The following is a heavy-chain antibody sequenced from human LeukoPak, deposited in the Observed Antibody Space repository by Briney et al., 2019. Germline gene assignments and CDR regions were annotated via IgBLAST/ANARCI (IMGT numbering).Heavy chain of an antibody. D-gene: IGHD2-21*02. CDR3: ATEVTSIVPDY. CDR1: GHTLSELP. J-gene: IGHJ4*02. CDR2: FDPENDER. Sequence: ASVKVSCKVSGHTLSELPMYWVRQAPGEGLEWMGGFDPENDERIYAQKFRGRVTMTEDTSTGTAYMELLSLSSDDTAVYYCATEVTSIVPDYWGQGTLVTVSS. V-gene: IGHV1-24*01.